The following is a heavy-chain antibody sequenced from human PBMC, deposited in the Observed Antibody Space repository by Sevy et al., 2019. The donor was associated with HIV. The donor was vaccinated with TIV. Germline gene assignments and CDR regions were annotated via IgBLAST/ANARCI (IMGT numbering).Heavy chain of an antibody. D-gene: IGHD3-22*01. CDR2: ISSSGSTI. CDR3: ASDYYDSSGYPRAEYFQH. V-gene: IGHV3-11*01. J-gene: IGHJ1*01. Sequence: GGSLRLSCAASGFTFSDYYMSWIRQAPGKGLEWVSYISSSGSTIYYADSVKGRFTISRDNAKNSLYLQMNSLRAEDTAVYYCASDYYDSSGYPRAEYFQHWGQGTLVTVSS. CDR1: GFTFSDYY.